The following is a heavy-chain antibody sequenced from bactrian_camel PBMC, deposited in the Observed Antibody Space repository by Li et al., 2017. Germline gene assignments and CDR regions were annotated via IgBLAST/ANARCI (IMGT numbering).Heavy chain of an antibody. V-gene: IGHV3S31*01. CDR2: LNADGTT. D-gene: IGHD1*01. CDR1: GYAKRNYC. CDR3: AASLRPGLTLSSNYYPH. Sequence: VQLVESGGGSVQAGGSLRLSCEGSGYAKRNYCLSWWRHAPGKEREGVAALNADGTTNYADSVKGRFTIIKDNAKNTLYLQMNSLKPEDTAMYYCAASLRPGLTLSSNYYPHWGPGTQVTVS. J-gene: IGHJ4*01.